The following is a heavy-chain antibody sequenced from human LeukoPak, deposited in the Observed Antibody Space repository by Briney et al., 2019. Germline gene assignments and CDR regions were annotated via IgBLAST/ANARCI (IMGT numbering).Heavy chain of an antibody. J-gene: IGHJ4*02. V-gene: IGHV4-39*01. Sequence: PSXTLSLTSTVSGGSISSSSYYWGWIRRPPGKGLEWIGSIYYSGSTYYNPSLNSRVTISLDTSKNQFSLKLSSVTAADTAVYYCARRDSSGYYAHYFDYWGQGTLVTVSS. CDR2: IYYSGST. CDR1: GGSISSSSYY. D-gene: IGHD3-22*01. CDR3: ARRDSSGYYAHYFDY.